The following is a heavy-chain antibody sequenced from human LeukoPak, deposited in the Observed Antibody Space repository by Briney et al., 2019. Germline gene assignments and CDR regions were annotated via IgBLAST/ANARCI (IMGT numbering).Heavy chain of an antibody. CDR3: AKVNGWFGDFDY. CDR1: GFTFGSYA. V-gene: IGHV3-23*01. CDR2: ISGSGDTT. J-gene: IGHJ4*02. Sequence: GALRFSCAASGFTFGSYAMNGVGQAPGKGRDWVSGISGSGDTTHYTESVKGRFTISRDNSKNTLYLQMNSLRAEDTAVYYCAKVNGWFGDFDYWGQGTLVTVSS. D-gene: IGHD3-10*01.